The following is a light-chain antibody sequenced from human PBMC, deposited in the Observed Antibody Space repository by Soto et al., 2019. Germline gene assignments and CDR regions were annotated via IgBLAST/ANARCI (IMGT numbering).Light chain of an antibody. CDR2: GAS. J-gene: IGKJ2*01. CDR3: QQYGSPPPYS. Sequence: EIVWTQSPGTLSLSPGERATLSCRASQSVSSSYLAWYKQKPGQAPRLLIYGASSRATGIPDRFSGSGSGTDFTLTISRLEPEDFEVYYCQQYGSPPPYSFGQGTKLEIK. CDR1: QSVSSSY. V-gene: IGKV3-20*01.